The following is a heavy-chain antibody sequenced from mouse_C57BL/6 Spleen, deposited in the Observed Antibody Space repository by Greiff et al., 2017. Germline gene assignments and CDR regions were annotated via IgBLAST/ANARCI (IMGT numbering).Heavy chain of an antibody. D-gene: IGHD1-1*01. CDR1: GYAFSSSW. J-gene: IGHJ2*01. CDR2: IYPGDGDT. CDR3: ARGDPNYYGSSYDFDY. Sequence: VQLQESGPELVKPGASVKISCKASGYAFSSSWMNWVKQRPGKGLEWIGRIYPGDGDTNYNGKFKGKATLTADKSSSTAYMQLSSLTSEDSAVYFCARGDPNYYGSSYDFDYWGQGTTLTVSS. V-gene: IGHV1-82*01.